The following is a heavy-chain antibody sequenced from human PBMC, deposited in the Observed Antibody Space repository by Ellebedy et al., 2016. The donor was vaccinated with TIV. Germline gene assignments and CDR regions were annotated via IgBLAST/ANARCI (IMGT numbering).Heavy chain of an antibody. CDR3: ARQSEYTYAMTPYVS. J-gene: IGHJ5*02. Sequence: AASVTVSCKASGGTFNNDIINWVRQAPGQRLEWMGRIIPILCLANYAQKFQVRVTVTADKSTSTAYMQLNSLTSDDTANYNCARQSEYTYAMTPYVSWGQGTLVTVSS. CDR2: IIPILCLA. D-gene: IGHD5-18*01. CDR1: GGTFNNDI. V-gene: IGHV1-69*02.